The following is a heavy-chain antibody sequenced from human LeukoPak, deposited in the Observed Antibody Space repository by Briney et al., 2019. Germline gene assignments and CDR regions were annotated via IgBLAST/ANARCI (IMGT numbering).Heavy chain of an antibody. CDR1: GYTFTSYG. CDR2: ISAYNGNT. D-gene: IGHD2-15*01. J-gene: IGHJ4*02. Sequence: GASVKVSCKASGYTFTSYGISWVRQAPGQGLEWMGWISAYNGNTNYAQKLQGRVTMTTDTSTSTAYMELRSLRSDDTAVYYCARAGTGYCSGGSCSGRVDYWGQGTLVTVSS. CDR3: ARAGTGYCSGGSCSGRVDY. V-gene: IGHV1-18*01.